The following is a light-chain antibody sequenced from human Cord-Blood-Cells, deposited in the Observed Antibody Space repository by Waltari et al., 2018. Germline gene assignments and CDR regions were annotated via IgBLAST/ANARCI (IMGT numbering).Light chain of an antibody. J-gene: IGKJ4*01. CDR3: QQSYSTPG. CDR2: AAS. CDR1: QSISSY. V-gene: IGKV1-39*01. Sequence: DIQMTQSPSSLSASVGDRVTITCRARQSISSYLNWYQQKPGKAPKLLIYAASSLQSGVPSRFSGSGSGTDFTLTISSLQPEDVATYYCQQSYSTPGFGGGTKVEIK.